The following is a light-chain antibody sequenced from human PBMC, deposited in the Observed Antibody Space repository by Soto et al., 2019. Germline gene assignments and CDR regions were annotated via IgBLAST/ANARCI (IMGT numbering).Light chain of an antibody. CDR1: QSVLYSSNNKNY. J-gene: IGKJ3*01. CDR3: QQYYSTLT. V-gene: IGKV4-1*01. CDR2: WAS. Sequence: DIVMTQSPDSLAGSLGERATINCKSSQSVLYSSNNKNYLAWYQQKPGQPPKLLIYWASTRESGVPDRFSGSGSGTDFTLTISSLQAEDVAVYYCQQYYSTLTFGPGTKVDIK.